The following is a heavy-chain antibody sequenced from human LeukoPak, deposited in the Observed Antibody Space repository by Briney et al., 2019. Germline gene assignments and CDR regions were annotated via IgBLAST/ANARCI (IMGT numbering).Heavy chain of an antibody. J-gene: IGHJ4*02. CDR3: AREAGFGELSYYDY. D-gene: IGHD3-10*01. CDR1: GYTFTSYD. V-gene: IGHV1-8*01. Sequence: ASVKVSCKASGYTFTSYDINWVRQATGQGLGWMGWMNPNSGNTGYAQKFQGRVTMTRNTSISTAYMELSSLRSEDTAVYYCAREAGFGELSYYDYWGQGTLVTVSS. CDR2: MNPNSGNT.